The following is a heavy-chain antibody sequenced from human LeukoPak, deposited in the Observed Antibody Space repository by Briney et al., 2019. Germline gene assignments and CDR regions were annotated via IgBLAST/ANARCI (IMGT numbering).Heavy chain of an antibody. CDR2: IIPIFGTA. D-gene: IGHD3-22*01. Sequence: RASVKVSCKASGGTFSSYAISWVRQAPGQGLEWMGGIIPIFGTANYAQKFQGRVTITADKSTSTAYMELSSLRSEDTAVYYCARDRYDSSGYYYPYFDYWGQGTLVTVSS. J-gene: IGHJ4*02. V-gene: IGHV1-69*06. CDR1: GGTFSSYA. CDR3: ARDRYDSSGYYYPYFDY.